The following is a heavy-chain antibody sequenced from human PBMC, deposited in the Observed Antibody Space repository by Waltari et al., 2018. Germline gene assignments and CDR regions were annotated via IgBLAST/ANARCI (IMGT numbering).Heavy chain of an antibody. CDR3: AKGGIAVAGTHFQH. Sequence: QVQLVESGGGVVQPGRSLRLSCAASGFTFSSYGMHWVRQAPGKGLEWVAVIWYDGSNKYYADSVKGRFTISRDNSKNTLYLQMNSLRAEDTAVYYCAKGGIAVAGTHFQHWGQGTLVTVSS. J-gene: IGHJ1*01. V-gene: IGHV3-33*06. CDR1: GFTFSSYG. CDR2: IWYDGSNK. D-gene: IGHD6-19*01.